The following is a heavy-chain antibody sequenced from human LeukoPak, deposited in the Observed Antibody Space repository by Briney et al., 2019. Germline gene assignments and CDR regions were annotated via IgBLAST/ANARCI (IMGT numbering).Heavy chain of an antibody. J-gene: IGHJ3*01. CDR3: ARMGVSYYYDSTAYYPVAFDV. CDR1: GYSISSGYY. Sequence: SETLSLTCSVSGYSISSGYYWGWIRQSPGKGLEWIGTIFHSGSNYYNPSLQSRVTLSVDTSKNQFSLNLSSVTAADTAVYYCARMGVSYYYDSTAYYPVAFDVWGQGTMVTVSS. CDR2: IFHSGSN. V-gene: IGHV4-38-2*01. D-gene: IGHD3-22*01.